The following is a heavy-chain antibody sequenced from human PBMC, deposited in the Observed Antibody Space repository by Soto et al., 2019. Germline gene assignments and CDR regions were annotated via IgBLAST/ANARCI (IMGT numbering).Heavy chain of an antibody. CDR2: ISWDGGSK. D-gene: IGHD6-19*01. CDR1: GFTFDDYT. CDR3: AKDESVAVAYGMDV. Sequence: GGSLRLSCPASGFTFDDYTMHWVRQALGEGLEWVSLISWDGGSKYDADSVKGRFTNSRDNSKNSLYLQKNSLRTEDTALYYCAKDESVAVAYGMDVWGQGTTVTVSS. V-gene: IGHV3-43*01. J-gene: IGHJ6*02.